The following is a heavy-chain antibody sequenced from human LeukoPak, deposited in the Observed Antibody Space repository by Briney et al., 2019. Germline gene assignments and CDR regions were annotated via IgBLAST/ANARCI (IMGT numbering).Heavy chain of an antibody. D-gene: IGHD1-14*01. CDR3: ARVTYYYYYYYMDV. J-gene: IGHJ6*03. CDR1: GGSISSYY. V-gene: IGHV4-59*01. Sequence: SETLSLTCTVSGGSISSYYWSWIRQPPGKGLEWIGYIYYSGSTNYKPSLKSRVTISVDTSKNQFSLKLSSVTAADTAVYYCARVTYYYYYYYMDVWGKGTTVTVSS. CDR2: IYYSGST.